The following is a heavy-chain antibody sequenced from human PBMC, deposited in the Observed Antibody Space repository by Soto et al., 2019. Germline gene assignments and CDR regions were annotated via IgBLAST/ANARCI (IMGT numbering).Heavy chain of an antibody. D-gene: IGHD6-19*01. V-gene: IGHV1-2*04. Sequence: ASVKVSCKASGYTFTGYYMHWVRQAPGQGLEWMGWVNPNSGGTNYAQKFQGWVTMTRDTSISTAYMELSRLRSDDTAVYYCATSRVSIAVAGETEYYFDYWGQGTLVNV. CDR1: GYTFTGYY. CDR3: ATSRVSIAVAGETEYYFDY. CDR2: VNPNSGGT. J-gene: IGHJ4*02.